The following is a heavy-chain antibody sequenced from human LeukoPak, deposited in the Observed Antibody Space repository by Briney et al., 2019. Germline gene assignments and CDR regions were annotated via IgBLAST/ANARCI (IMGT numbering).Heavy chain of an antibody. CDR1: DYSVTSAYY. Sequence: SETLSLTCAVSDYSVTSAYYWGWIRQVPGKGLEWIGSIFQGETTYYNPSLESRVTISVDPSKTQFSLRLTSVTAADTAVYYCARVGSSWYWDDYWGQGTLVTVSS. CDR2: IFQGETT. CDR3: ARVGSSWYWDDY. D-gene: IGHD6-13*01. V-gene: IGHV4-38-2*01. J-gene: IGHJ4*02.